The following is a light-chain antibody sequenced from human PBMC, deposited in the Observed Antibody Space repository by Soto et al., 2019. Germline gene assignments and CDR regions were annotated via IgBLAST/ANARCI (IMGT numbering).Light chain of an antibody. J-gene: IGKJ4*01. Sequence: EIVMTQSPATLSVSPGERATLSCWASQSVSSSLAWYQQKPGQAPRLLIYGASTRATGIPARFSGSGSGTVFTFNISSLQSEDQAVYFCQHYNKWPLSFGGGTKVAIK. V-gene: IGKV3-15*01. CDR3: QHYNKWPLS. CDR2: GAS. CDR1: QSVSSS.